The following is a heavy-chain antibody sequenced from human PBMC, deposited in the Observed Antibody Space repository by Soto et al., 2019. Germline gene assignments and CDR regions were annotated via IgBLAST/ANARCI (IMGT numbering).Heavy chain of an antibody. D-gene: IGHD1-26*01. Sequence: PSETLSLTCTVSGGSVSSGSYYWSWIRQPPGKGLEWIGYIYYSGSTNYNPSLKSRVTISVDTSKNQFSLKLSSVTAADTAVYYCARDTVWEAETKYYYGMDVWGQGTTVTVSS. J-gene: IGHJ6*02. V-gene: IGHV4-61*01. CDR1: GGSVSSGSYY. CDR3: ARDTVWEAETKYYYGMDV. CDR2: IYYSGST.